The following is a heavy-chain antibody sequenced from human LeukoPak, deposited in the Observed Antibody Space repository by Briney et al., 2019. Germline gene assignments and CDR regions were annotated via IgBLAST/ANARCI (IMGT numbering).Heavy chain of an antibody. CDR3: ARHSAHSSTNDAFDI. Sequence: SETLSLTCTVSGGSISSYYWSWIRQPPGKGLEWIGYIYDSESTNYNPSLKSRVTISVDTSKNQFSLKLSSVTAADTAVYYCARHSAHSSTNDAFDIWGQGTTVTVSS. CDR2: IYDSEST. CDR1: GGSISSYY. J-gene: IGHJ3*02. D-gene: IGHD6-13*01. V-gene: IGHV4-59*01.